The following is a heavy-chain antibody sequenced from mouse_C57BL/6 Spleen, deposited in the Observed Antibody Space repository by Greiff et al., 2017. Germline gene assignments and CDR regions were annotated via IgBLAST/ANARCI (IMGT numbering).Heavy chain of an antibody. CDR3: ARPTVPFAY. Sequence: EVKLVESGGDLVKPGGSLKLSCAASGFTFSSYGMSWVRQTPDKRLEWVATISSGGSYTYYPDSVKGRFTISRDNAKNTLYLQMSSLKSEDTAMYYCARPTVPFAYWGQGTLVTVSA. J-gene: IGHJ3*01. D-gene: IGHD1-1*01. CDR1: GFTFSSYG. CDR2: ISSGGSYT. V-gene: IGHV5-6*01.